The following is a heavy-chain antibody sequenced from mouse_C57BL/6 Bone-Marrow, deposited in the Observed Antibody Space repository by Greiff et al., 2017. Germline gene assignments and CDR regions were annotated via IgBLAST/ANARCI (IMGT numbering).Heavy chain of an antibody. CDR3: ARGGYDDYAMDY. Sequence: VKLQESGAELARPGASVKLSCKASGYTFTSYGISWVKQRTGQGLEWIGEIYPRSGNTYYNEKFKGKATLTADNSSSTAYMELRSLTSEDSAVYFGARGGYDDYAMDYWGQGTSVTVSS. V-gene: IGHV1-81*01. D-gene: IGHD2-14*01. CDR1: GYTFTSYG. J-gene: IGHJ4*01. CDR2: IYPRSGNT.